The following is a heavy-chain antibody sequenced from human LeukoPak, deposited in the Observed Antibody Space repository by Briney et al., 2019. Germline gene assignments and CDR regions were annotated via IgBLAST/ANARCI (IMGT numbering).Heavy chain of an antibody. CDR1: GFTFSSYW. D-gene: IGHD3-3*01. CDR3: ARAVRWRMEYYFDY. J-gene: IGHJ4*02. CDR2: INTDGSST. V-gene: IGHV3-74*01. Sequence: GGSLRLSCAASGFTFSSYWMHWVRQTPGKGLVWVSRINTDGSSTSYTDSVKGRFTISRDNAKSTLYLQMNSLRAEDTAVFYCARAVRWRMEYYFDYWGQGTLVTVSS.